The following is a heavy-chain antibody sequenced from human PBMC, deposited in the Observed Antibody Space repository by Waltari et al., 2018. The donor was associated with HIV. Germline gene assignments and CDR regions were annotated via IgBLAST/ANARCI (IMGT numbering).Heavy chain of an antibody. CDR2: IIPIFGTA. D-gene: IGHD2-8*02. Sequence: QVQLVQSGAEVKKPGSSVKVSCKASGGTFSSYAISWVRQAPGQGLEWMGGIIPIFGTANYAQKFQGRVTITADESTSTAYMELSSLRSEDTAVYYCAREGGGYCTGGVCSYNWFDPWGQGTLVTVSS. CDR3: AREGGGYCTGGVCSYNWFDP. V-gene: IGHV1-69*01. CDR1: GGTFSSYA. J-gene: IGHJ5*02.